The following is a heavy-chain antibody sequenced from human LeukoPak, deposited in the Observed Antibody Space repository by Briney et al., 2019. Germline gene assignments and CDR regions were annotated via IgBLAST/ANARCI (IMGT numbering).Heavy chain of an antibody. CDR3: ARAYYDFWSGYYYYYYMDV. CDR2: ISGYNGNT. D-gene: IGHD3-3*01. V-gene: IGHV1-18*01. CDR1: GYTFTSHG. Sequence: AASVKVSCKASGYTFTSHGITWVRKAPGQGLEWMGWISGYNGNTNYAQKLQGRVTMTTDTSTSTAYMELRSLRSDDTAVYYCARAYYDFWSGYYYYYYMDVWGKGTTVTVSS. J-gene: IGHJ6*03.